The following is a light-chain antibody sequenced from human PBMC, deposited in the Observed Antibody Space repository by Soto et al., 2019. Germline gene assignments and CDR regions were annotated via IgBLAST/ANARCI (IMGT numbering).Light chain of an antibody. V-gene: IGKV1-39*01. CDR1: QSISSW. CDR3: QQSYSTPPWT. Sequence: DIQMTQSPSTLSASVGDRVIITCRASQSISSWLAWYQQKPGKAPKLLIYAASSLQSGVPSRFSGSGSGTDFTLTISSLQPEDFATYYCQQSYSTPPWTFGQGTKVDI. J-gene: IGKJ1*01. CDR2: AAS.